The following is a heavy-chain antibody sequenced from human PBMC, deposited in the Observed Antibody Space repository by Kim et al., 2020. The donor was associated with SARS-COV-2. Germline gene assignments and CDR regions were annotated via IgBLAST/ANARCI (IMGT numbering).Heavy chain of an antibody. Sequence: VKGRFTISRDNAKNSLYLQMNSLRAEDTAVYYCARASNGDHYYYYYGMDVWGQGTTVTVSS. V-gene: IGHV3-11*06. D-gene: IGHD4-17*01. CDR3: ARASNGDHYYYYYGMDV. J-gene: IGHJ6*02.